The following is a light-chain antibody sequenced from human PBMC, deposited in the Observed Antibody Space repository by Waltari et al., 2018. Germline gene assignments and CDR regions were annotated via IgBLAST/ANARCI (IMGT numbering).Light chain of an antibody. CDR2: STN. Sequence: QTVVTQEPSFSVSPGGTVTLTCGLSSGSVSSTYHPSWYQQTPGQARVTLVCSTNIGSWGVRDRFSGSILGNKAALTITGAETDDESDYVCALDMGSGIWVFGAGTKVTVL. CDR3: ALDMGSGIWV. J-gene: IGLJ3*02. CDR1: SGSVSSTYH. V-gene: IGLV8-61*01.